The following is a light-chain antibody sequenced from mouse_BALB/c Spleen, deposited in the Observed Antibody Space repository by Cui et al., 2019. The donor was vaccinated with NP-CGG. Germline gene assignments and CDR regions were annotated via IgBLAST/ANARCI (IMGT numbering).Light chain of an antibody. CDR2: GIN. J-gene: IGLJ1*01. CDR3: ALWYSNHWV. Sequence: QAVLTQVSALTTSPGETVTLTCRSSTGAVTTSNYANWVQEKPDHLFTGLIGGINNRAPGFPARFSGSLIGDKAALTITGAQTEDEAIYFCALWYSNHWVFGGGTKLTVL. CDR1: TGAVTTSNY. V-gene: IGLV1*01.